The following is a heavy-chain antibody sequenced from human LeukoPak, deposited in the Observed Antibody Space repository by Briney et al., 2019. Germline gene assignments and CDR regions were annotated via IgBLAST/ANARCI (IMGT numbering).Heavy chain of an antibody. D-gene: IGHD5-24*01. J-gene: IGHJ3*02. V-gene: IGHV3-23*01. CDR3: AKVSGDRDAFDI. CDR2: ISGSGGST. CDR1: GFTFSSYA. Sequence: GGSLRLSCAASGFTFSSYAMSWVRQAPGKGLEWVSAISGSGGSTYYADSVKGRFTISRDNSKNTLYLQMNSLRAEDKAVYYCAKVSGDRDAFDIWGQGTMVTVSS.